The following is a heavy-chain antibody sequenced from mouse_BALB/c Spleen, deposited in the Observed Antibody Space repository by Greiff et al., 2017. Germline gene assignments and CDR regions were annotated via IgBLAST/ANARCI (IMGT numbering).Heavy chain of an antibody. Sequence: EVKLMESGTVLARPGASVKMSCKASGYTFTSYWMHWVKQRPGQGLEWIGAIYPGNSDTSYNQKFKGKDKLTAVTSTSTAYMELSSLTNEDYAVYNSTRNGYNNEMDDWGQGTTVTVAA. CDR1: GYTFTSYW. CDR3: TRNGYNNEMDD. J-gene: IGHJ4*01. CDR2: IYPGNSDT. D-gene: IGHD1-3*01. V-gene: IGHV1-5*01.